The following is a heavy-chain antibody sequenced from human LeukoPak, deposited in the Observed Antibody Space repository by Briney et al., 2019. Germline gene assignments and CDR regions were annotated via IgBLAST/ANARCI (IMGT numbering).Heavy chain of an antibody. Sequence: GGSLRLSCAASGFTFSSYSMNWVRQAPGKGLEWVSSISSSSSYIYYADSVKGRFTISRDNAKNSLYLQMNSLSAEDTAVYYCARDANYYGSGRTLDYWGQGTLVTVSS. CDR1: GFTFSSYS. CDR3: ARDANYYGSGRTLDY. J-gene: IGHJ4*02. V-gene: IGHV3-21*01. CDR2: ISSSSSYI. D-gene: IGHD3-10*01.